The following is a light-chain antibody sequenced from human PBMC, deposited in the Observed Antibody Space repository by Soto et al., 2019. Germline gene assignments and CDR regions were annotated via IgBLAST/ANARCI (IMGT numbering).Light chain of an antibody. CDR2: DAS. Sequence: DIQMTQSPSSLSASVGARVTITCQASRDIRNYLSWFQQKPGKAPKLLIYDASNLETGVPSRFSGSGSGTDFTFIISNLQPEDIATYYCQHYDNVPPWTFGQGTKVEIK. J-gene: IGKJ1*01. V-gene: IGKV1-33*01. CDR1: RDIRNY. CDR3: QHYDNVPPWT.